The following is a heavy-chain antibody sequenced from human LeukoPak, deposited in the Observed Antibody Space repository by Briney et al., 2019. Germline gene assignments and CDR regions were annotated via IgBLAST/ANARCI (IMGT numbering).Heavy chain of an antibody. CDR3: ARQDSSGYYNWFDP. Sequence: SETLSLTCSVSGGSIRSYYWSWIRQPPGKGLEWIGHIYYSGSTDYNPSLKSRVTISVDTSKNQFFLKMSSVTAADTAVYYCARQDSSGYYNWFDPWGQGTLVTVDS. V-gene: IGHV4-59*08. CDR1: GGSIRSYY. D-gene: IGHD3-22*01. CDR2: IYYSGST. J-gene: IGHJ5*02.